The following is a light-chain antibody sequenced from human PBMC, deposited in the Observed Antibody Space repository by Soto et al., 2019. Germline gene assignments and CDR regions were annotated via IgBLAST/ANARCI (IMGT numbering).Light chain of an antibody. CDR2: STN. J-gene: IGLJ1*01. CDR3: AAWDDSLTGFFV. Sequence: QSVLTHPPAASGIPGRRVTISCSGSSSNIGSNTISWYQQLPGTAPKLLIYSTNQRPSGVPDRFSGSKSGTSASLAISGLQSGDEAEYYCAAWDDSLTGFFVFGTGTKVTVL. V-gene: IGLV1-44*01. CDR1: SSNIGSNT.